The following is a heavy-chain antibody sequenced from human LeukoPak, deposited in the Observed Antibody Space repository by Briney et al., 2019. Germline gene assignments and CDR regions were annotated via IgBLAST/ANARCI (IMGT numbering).Heavy chain of an antibody. CDR1: GFTFGSYA. CDR2: ISGSGGST. CDR3: AKGAYYYGSGSYYISPYYYGMDV. Sequence: GGSLRLSCAASGFTFGSYAMSWVRQAPGKGLEWVSAISGSGGSTYYADSVKGRFTISRDNSKNTLYLQMSSLRAGDTAVYYCAKGAYYYGSGSYYISPYYYGMDVWGQGTTVTVSS. J-gene: IGHJ6*02. V-gene: IGHV3-23*01. D-gene: IGHD3-10*01.